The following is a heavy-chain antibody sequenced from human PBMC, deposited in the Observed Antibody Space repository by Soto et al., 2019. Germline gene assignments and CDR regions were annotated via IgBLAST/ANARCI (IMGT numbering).Heavy chain of an antibody. CDR2: IWYDGSNK. CDR3: ARPQYSSSWYYFDY. D-gene: IGHD6-13*01. J-gene: IGHJ4*02. V-gene: IGHV3-33*01. Sequence: GGSLRLSCAASGFTFSSYGMHWVRQAPGKGLEWVAVIWYDGSNKYYADSVKGRFTISRDNSKNTLYLQMNSLRAEDTAVYYCARPQYSSSWYYFDYWGQGTLVTVSS. CDR1: GFTFSSYG.